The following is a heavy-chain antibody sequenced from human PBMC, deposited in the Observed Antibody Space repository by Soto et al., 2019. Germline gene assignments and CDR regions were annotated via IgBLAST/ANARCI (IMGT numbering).Heavy chain of an antibody. V-gene: IGHV4-34*01. Sequence: SETLSPTCAVYGGSFIGYYWSFIRQPAWKGLKWIGEINHSGSTNYNPSLKSRVTISVDTSKNQFSLKLSSVTAADTAVYYCARGPRITIFGVVIRDWFDPWGQGTLVTVSS. CDR2: INHSGST. J-gene: IGHJ5*02. CDR1: GGSFIGYY. D-gene: IGHD3-3*01. CDR3: ARGPRITIFGVVIRDWFDP.